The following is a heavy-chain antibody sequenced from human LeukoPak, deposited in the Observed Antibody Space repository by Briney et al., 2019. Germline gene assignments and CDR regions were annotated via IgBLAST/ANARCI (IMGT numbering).Heavy chain of an antibody. V-gene: IGHV3-30-3*01. D-gene: IGHD3-3*01. CDR3: ARDLGYDFWSGFYYYYMDV. CDR1: GFTFSSYA. J-gene: IGHJ6*03. CDR2: ISYDGSNK. Sequence: PGGSLRLSCAASGFTFSSYAMHWVRQAPGKGLEWVAVISYDGSNKYYADSVRGRFTISRDNSKNTLYLQMNSLRAEDTAVYYCARDLGYDFWSGFYYYYMDVWGKGTTVTVSS.